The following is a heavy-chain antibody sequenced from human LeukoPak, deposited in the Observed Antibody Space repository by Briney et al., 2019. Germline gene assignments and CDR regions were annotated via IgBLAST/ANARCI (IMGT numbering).Heavy chain of an antibody. Sequence: GGSLRLSCAPTRFTTSSYGMHGVRQAPGKGLEGLAPIWYEGINKYCADSEKGRFTISRDNSKNTLYLQLHRLRAEDAAVHSCARGSYDSSGYYAFQEEGCGMDVWGQGTTVTVSS. CDR2: IWYEGINK. D-gene: IGHD3-22*01. J-gene: IGHJ6*02. V-gene: IGHV3-33*01. CDR1: RFTTSSYG. CDR3: ARGSYDSSGYYAFQEEGCGMDV.